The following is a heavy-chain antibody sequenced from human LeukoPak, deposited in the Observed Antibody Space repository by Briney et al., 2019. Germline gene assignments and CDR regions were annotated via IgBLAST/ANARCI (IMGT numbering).Heavy chain of an antibody. J-gene: IGHJ4*02. CDR3: ALSYRFDY. V-gene: IGHV1-2*02. CDR2: INSKSGGT. Sequence: ASVKVSCKASGYIFTDYYIHWVRQAPGQGLEWMGWINSKSGGTNYAQKFQGRVTMTRDTSITTASMELSRLRSDDTAVYYCALSYRFDYWGQGTLVTVSS. CDR1: GYIFTDYY.